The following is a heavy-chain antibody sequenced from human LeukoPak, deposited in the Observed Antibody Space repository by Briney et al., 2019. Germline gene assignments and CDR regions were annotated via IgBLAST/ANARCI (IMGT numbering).Heavy chain of an antibody. Sequence: SETLSLTCAVSGYSISSGYYWGWIRQPPGKGLERIGSIYHSGSIYYNPSLKSRITISVDTSKNQFSLKLRSVTASDTAVYYCARPVGLRITTRYDAFDIWGQGTMVTVSS. J-gene: IGHJ3*02. D-gene: IGHD3-22*01. V-gene: IGHV4-38-2*01. CDR1: GYSISSGYY. CDR3: ARPVGLRITTRYDAFDI. CDR2: IYHSGSI.